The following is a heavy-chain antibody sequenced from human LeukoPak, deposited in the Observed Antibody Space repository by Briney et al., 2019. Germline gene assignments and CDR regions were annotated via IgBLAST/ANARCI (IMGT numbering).Heavy chain of an antibody. CDR3: ARDRGIVGTTGYYYMDV. D-gene: IGHD1-26*01. CDR1: GFTFDDYA. V-gene: IGHV3-9*01. Sequence: GGSLRLSCAASGFTFDDYAMHWVRQAPGKGLEWVSGISWNSGSIGYADSVKGRFTIFRDNAKNSLYLQMNSLRAEDTAVYYCARDRGIVGTTGYYYMDVWGKGTTVTVSS. CDR2: ISWNSGSI. J-gene: IGHJ6*03.